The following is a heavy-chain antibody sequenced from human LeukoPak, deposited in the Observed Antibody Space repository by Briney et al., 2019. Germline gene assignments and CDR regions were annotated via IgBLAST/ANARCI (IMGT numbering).Heavy chain of an antibody. D-gene: IGHD3-10*01. Sequence: SETLSLTCTVSGGSISSGDYYWSWIRQPPGKGLEWIGYIYYSGSTYYNPSLKSRVTISVDTSKNQFSLKLSSVTAADTAVYYCARERMVRGVDYWGQGTLVTVSS. CDR1: GGSISSGDYY. CDR2: IYYSGST. J-gene: IGHJ4*02. CDR3: ARERMVRGVDY. V-gene: IGHV4-30-4*01.